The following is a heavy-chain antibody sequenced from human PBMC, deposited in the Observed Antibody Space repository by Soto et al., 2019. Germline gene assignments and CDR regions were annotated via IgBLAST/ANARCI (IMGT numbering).Heavy chain of an antibody. J-gene: IGHJ4*02. V-gene: IGHV2-5*01. CDR1: GFSLSTSGVS. CDR2: LYWNDEK. Sequence: QITLKESGPALVKPTQTLTLTCAFSGFSLSTSGVSVGWIRQPPGKALEWLALLYWNDEKRYSPSLKTRLSITKDNSENQVLLTMTNVDPVDTATYHCAQLLEGDYVGDVYYWGPGILVTVSS. D-gene: IGHD4-17*01. CDR3: AQLLEGDYVGDVYY.